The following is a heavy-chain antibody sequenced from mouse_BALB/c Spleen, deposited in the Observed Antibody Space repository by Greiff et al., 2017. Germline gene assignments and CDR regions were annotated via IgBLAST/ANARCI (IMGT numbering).Heavy chain of an antibody. CDR2: ISNGGGST. Sequence: EVMLVESGGGLVQPGGSLKLSCAASGFTFSSYTMSWVRQTPEKRLEWVAYISNGGGSTYYPDTVKGRFTISRDNAKNTPYLQVSSLKSEDTAMYYCARHWYGNYVGYAMDYWGQGTSVTVSS. CDR3: ARHWYGNYVGYAMDY. D-gene: IGHD2-10*02. J-gene: IGHJ4*01. V-gene: IGHV5-12-2*01. CDR1: GFTFSSYT.